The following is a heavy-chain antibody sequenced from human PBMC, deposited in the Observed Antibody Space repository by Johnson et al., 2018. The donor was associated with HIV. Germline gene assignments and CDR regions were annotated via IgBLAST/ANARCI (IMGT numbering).Heavy chain of an antibody. CDR2: INWNGGST. CDR3: ARDLFSAVAGMGGAFDI. J-gene: IGHJ3*02. V-gene: IGHV3-20*04. D-gene: IGHD6-19*01. CDR1: EFTFSHYP. Sequence: EVQLVESGGGVVQPGRSLRLSCAASEFTFSHYPMHWVRQAPGKGLEWVSGINWNGGSTGYAAYVKGRFTISRDNAKKFLYLQMNRLRAEDTALYYCARDLFSAVAGMGGAFDIWGQGTMVTVSS.